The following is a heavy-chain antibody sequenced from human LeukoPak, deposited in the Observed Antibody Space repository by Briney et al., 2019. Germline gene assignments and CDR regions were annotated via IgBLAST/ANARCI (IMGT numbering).Heavy chain of an antibody. CDR1: GGSISSSSYY. CDR2: IYYSGST. Sequence: SETLSLTCTVSGGSISSSSYYWGWIRQPPVKGLEWIGSIYYSGSTYYNPSLKSRVTISVDTSKNQFSLKLSSVTAADTAVYYCARQTYYYGSGSYYKIWGQGTLVTVSS. J-gene: IGHJ4*02. V-gene: IGHV4-39*01. CDR3: ARQTYYYGSGSYYKI. D-gene: IGHD3-10*01.